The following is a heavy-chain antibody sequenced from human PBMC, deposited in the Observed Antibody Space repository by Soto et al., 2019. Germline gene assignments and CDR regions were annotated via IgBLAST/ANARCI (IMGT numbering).Heavy chain of an antibody. CDR2: ISAYNGNT. Sequence: ASVKVSCKASGYTFTSYGISWVRQAPGQGLEWMGWISAYNGNTNYAQKLQGRVTMTTDTSTSTAYMELRSLRSDDTAVYYCARDKEQWLVLPQDLPVDYWGQGTLVTVSS. CDR3: ARDKEQWLVLPQDLPVDY. CDR1: GYTFTSYG. D-gene: IGHD6-19*01. V-gene: IGHV1-18*01. J-gene: IGHJ4*02.